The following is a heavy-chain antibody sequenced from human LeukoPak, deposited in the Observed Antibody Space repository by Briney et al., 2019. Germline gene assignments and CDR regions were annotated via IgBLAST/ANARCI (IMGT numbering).Heavy chain of an antibody. D-gene: IGHD3-3*01. CDR2: INSDGSST. CDR3: ARDVGYYDFWSGFRGYYYYMDV. V-gene: IGHV3-74*01. Sequence: PGGSLRLSCAASGFTFNSYWMHWVRQAPGKGLVWVSRINSDGSSTSYADSVKGRFTISRDNAKNTLYLQMNSLRAEDTAVYYCARDVGYYDFWSGFRGYYYYMDVWGKGTTVTVSS. J-gene: IGHJ6*03. CDR1: GFTFNSYW.